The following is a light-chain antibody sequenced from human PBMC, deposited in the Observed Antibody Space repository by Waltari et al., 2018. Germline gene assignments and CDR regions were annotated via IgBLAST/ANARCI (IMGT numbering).Light chain of an antibody. Sequence: SYELTQPLSVSVALGQTARLTRAENNIGSKNGQWYLQKPGQAPVMFIYSESNRPSGIPERFSGSNSGNTATLTISRAQAGDEADYYCQVWDSTTVVFGGGTKLTVL. CDR3: QVWDSTTVV. CDR1: NIGSKN. V-gene: IGLV3-9*01. CDR2: SES. J-gene: IGLJ2*01.